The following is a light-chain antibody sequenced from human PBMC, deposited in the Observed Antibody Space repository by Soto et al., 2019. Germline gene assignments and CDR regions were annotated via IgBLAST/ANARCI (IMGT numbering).Light chain of an antibody. V-gene: IGKV1-39*01. CDR2: VAS. CDR3: QQSYNTPIT. J-gene: IGKJ5*01. Sequence: DIQMTQSPSSLSASVGDRVTITCRASQSISNWLAWYQQKPGKAPNLLINVASTLPSGVPSRFSASGSGTEFTLTISSLQPEDFATYYCQQSYNTPITFGQGTRLEIK. CDR1: QSISNW.